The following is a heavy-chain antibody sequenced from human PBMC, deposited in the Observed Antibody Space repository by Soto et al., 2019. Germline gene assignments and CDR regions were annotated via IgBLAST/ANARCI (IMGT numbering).Heavy chain of an antibody. V-gene: IGHV3-53*01. CDR3: ASTTVWKNAFEI. D-gene: IGHD3-16*01. Sequence: PVGSLRLSCAASGITVNTNYMSWVRQSPGKGLEWVSLFESGGSIYYADSVKGRFTISRDIFKNTLSLQMNSLRVEDTAVYYCASTTVWKNAFEIWGQGTLVTVSS. CDR2: FESGGSI. CDR1: GITVNTNY. J-gene: IGHJ3*02.